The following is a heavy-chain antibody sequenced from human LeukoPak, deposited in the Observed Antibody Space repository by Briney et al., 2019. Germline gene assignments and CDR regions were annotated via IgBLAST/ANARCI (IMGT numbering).Heavy chain of an antibody. CDR1: GFTFTSYP. J-gene: IGHJ4*02. CDR2: ISRSGDDT. Sequence: GGSLRLSCAASGFTFTSYPMGWVRQAPGKGLEWVSSISRSGDDTYYADSVRVRFTISRDNSKNTLYLQMNSLRAEDTAIYYCAKDQLLGWGQGTQVTVSS. V-gene: IGHV3-23*01. CDR3: AKDQLLG. D-gene: IGHD3-10*01.